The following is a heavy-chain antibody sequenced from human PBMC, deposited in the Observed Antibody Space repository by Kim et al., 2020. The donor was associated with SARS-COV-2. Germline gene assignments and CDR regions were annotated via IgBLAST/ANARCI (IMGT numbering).Heavy chain of an antibody. CDR3: TRDVLAGGADV. J-gene: IGHJ6*02. V-gene: IGHV3-9*01. D-gene: IGHD2-21*01. Sequence: MDYAESVKGRFITSRDNARNSLYLQMNSLRPEDTALYYCTRDVLAGGADVWGQGTAVIVSS. CDR2: M.